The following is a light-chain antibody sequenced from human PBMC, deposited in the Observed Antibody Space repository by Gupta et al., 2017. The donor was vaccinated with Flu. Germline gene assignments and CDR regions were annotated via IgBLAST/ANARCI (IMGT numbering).Light chain of an antibody. V-gene: IGKV1-39*01. Sequence: DIEMTQSPSSLSASVGDRVTITCRASQSISSYLNWYQQKPGKAPKLLIYAASSLKSGVPSRFSGSGSGTDFTLTISRLQPEDFATYYCQQRYSTPLTVGRGTKVDIK. J-gene: IGKJ4*01. CDR2: AAS. CDR1: QSISSY. CDR3: QQRYSTPLT.